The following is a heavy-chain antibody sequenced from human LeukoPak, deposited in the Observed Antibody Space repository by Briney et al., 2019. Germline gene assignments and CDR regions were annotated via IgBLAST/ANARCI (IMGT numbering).Heavy chain of an antibody. D-gene: IGHD4-17*01. CDR3: AKDTYGDYPGVFDY. V-gene: IGHV3-9*01. J-gene: IGHJ4*02. Sequence: AGGSLRLSCAASGFTFDDYVMHWVRQAPGKGLEWVSGISWNSGSIGYADSVKGRFTIFRDNAKNSLYLQMNSLRAEDTALYYCAKDTYGDYPGVFDYWGQGTLVTVSS. CDR1: GFTFDDYV. CDR2: ISWNSGSI.